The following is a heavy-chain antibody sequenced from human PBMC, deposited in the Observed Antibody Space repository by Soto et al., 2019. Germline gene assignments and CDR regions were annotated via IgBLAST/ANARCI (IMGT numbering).Heavy chain of an antibody. CDR2: IYYSGST. Sequence: QVQLQESGPGLVKPSETLSLTCTVSGGSISSYYWRWIRQPPGKGLEWIGYIYYSGSTNYNPSLTSRVTISVDTSKNQFSRKLSSVTAADTAVYYCARFNWYFDLWGRGTLVTVSS. J-gene: IGHJ2*01. CDR1: GGSISSYY. V-gene: IGHV4-59*08. CDR3: ARFNWYFDL.